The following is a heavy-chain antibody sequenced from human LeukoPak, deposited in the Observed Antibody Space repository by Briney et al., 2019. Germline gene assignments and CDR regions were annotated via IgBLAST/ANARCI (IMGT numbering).Heavy chain of an antibody. V-gene: IGHV1-18*01. CDR2: ISVNNGGT. CDR3: ATATQPRGYFLH. CDR1: GYTFTTYS. J-gene: IGHJ1*01. Sequence: ASVKVSCKASGYTFTTYSLAWVRQAPGQSLEWMGWISVNNGGTNYAQSFQDRVTLTRDTSTNTAYLELRSLRSDDAAIIYCATATQPRGYFLHWGQGTLVTVSS. D-gene: IGHD2-2*01.